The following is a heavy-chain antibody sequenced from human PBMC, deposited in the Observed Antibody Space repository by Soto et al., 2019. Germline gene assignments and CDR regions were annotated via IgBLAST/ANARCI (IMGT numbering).Heavy chain of an antibody. CDR1: GGTFSSYT. CDR3: ARDSSSSTYFQR. CDR2: IIHILGIA. V-gene: IGHV1-69*08. D-gene: IGHD6-13*01. Sequence: QVQLVQSGAEVKKPGSSVNVSCKASGGTFSSYTISWVRQAPGQGLEWMGRIIHILGIANYAKKFQGRVTITADKSTSTAYMEQSSLRSEDTAVYYCARDSSSSTYFQRWGQGTLVTVSS. J-gene: IGHJ1*01.